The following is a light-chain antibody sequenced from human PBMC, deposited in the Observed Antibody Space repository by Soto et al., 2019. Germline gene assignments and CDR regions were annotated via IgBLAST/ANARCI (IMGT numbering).Light chain of an antibody. CDR2: DAS. CDR3: QQRSNWRAT. V-gene: IGKV3-11*01. Sequence: EIVLTQSPATLSLSPGERATLSCRASQSVISKLAWYQQKPCQAPRLLIYDASNRATGIPARFSGSGSGTDFTLTISSLEPEDFAVYYCQQRSNWRATFGQGTRLEN. J-gene: IGKJ5*01. CDR1: QSVISK.